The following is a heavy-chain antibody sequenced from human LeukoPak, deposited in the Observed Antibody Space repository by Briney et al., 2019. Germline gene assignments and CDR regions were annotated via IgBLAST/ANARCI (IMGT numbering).Heavy chain of an antibody. D-gene: IGHD3-10*01. CDR3: ARLTLYYYGSGAPFDY. CDR2: INHSGST. CDR1: GGSFSGYY. V-gene: IGHV4-34*01. Sequence: SETLPLTCAVSGGSFSGYYWSWIRQPPGKGLEWIGEINHSGSTNYNPSLKSRVTISVDTSKNQFSLKLSSVTAADTAVYYCARLTLYYYGSGAPFDYWGQGTLVTVSS. J-gene: IGHJ4*02.